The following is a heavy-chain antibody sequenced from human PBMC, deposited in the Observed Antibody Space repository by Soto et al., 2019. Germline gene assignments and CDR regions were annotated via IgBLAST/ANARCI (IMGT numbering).Heavy chain of an antibody. J-gene: IGHJ4*02. CDR3: ARRICSGGACYDYYSDS. CDR1: GGSISNYY. Sequence: SETLSLTCTVSGGSISNYYWSWIRQPPGKGLECIGYIYDSGSTNYNPSLKSRVTLSMDTSKNQLSLRLSSVTAADTAVYYCARRICSGGACYDYYSDSWGQGALVTVSS. V-gene: IGHV4-59*08. CDR2: IYDSGST. D-gene: IGHD2-15*01.